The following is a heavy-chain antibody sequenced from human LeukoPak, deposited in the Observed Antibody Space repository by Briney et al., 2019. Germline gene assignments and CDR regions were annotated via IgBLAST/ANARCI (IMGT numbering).Heavy chain of an antibody. CDR3: ATSSSEKFDP. Sequence: ASVKVSCKASGYTFTSYGISWVRQAPGQGLEWMGGIIPIFGTANYAQKFQGRVTITADESTSTAYMELSSLRSEDTAVYYCATSSSEKFDPWGQGTLVTVSS. V-gene: IGHV1-69*13. CDR1: GYTFTSYG. CDR2: IIPIFGTA. J-gene: IGHJ5*02.